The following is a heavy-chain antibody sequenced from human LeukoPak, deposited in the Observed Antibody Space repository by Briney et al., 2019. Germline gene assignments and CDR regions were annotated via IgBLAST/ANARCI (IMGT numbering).Heavy chain of an antibody. V-gene: IGHV4-39*01. J-gene: IGHJ5*02. Sequence: SETLSLTCTVSGGSISSSSYYWGWIRQPPGKGLEWIGSIYYSGSTYYNPSLKSRVTISVDTSKNQFSLKLSSVTAADTAVYYCARGVHGKFEYGILTGTIRPSLNWFDPWGQGTLVTVSS. D-gene: IGHD3-9*01. CDR3: ARGVHGKFEYGILTGTIRPSLNWFDP. CDR1: GGSISSSSYY. CDR2: IYYSGST.